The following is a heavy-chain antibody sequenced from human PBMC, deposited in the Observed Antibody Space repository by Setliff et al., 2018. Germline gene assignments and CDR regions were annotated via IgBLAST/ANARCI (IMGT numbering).Heavy chain of an antibody. CDR2: INPSGGYT. Sequence: ASVKVSCKASGYTFTNNYIHWVRQAPGQGLEWLGLINPSGGYTNYAQKFQDRITLTRDTPTNTLYMELGSLRSEETAVYFCARDPLPKHYDVVTGYYSAPNYYYMDVWGKGTTVTVSS. V-gene: IGHV1-46*01. CDR1: GYTFTNNY. J-gene: IGHJ6*03. CDR3: ARDPLPKHYDVVTGYYSAPNYYYMDV. D-gene: IGHD3-9*01.